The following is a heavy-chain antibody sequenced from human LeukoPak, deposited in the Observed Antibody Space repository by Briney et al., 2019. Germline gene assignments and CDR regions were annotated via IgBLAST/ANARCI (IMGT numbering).Heavy chain of an antibody. D-gene: IGHD6-13*01. CDR1: GFTFSDYY. CDR2: ISSSGSTI. V-gene: IGHV3-11*01. J-gene: IGHJ4*02. CDR3: ARDVAEKAAAGTNYFDY. Sequence: PGGSLRLSCAASGFTFSDYYMSWIRQAPGKGLEWGSYISSSGSTIYYVDSVKGRFTISRDNAKNSLYLQMNSLRGEDTAVYYCARDVAEKAAAGTNYFDYWGQGTLVTVSS.